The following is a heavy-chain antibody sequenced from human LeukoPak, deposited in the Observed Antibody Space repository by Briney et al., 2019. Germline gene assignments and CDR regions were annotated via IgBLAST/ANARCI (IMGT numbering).Heavy chain of an antibody. CDR3: ARDGYSSPSYYYMDV. V-gene: IGHV1-2*02. CDR2: INPNSGGT. J-gene: IGHJ6*03. Sequence: ASVKVSCKASGYTFTGYYMHWVRQAPGQGLEWMGWINPNSGGTNYAQKFQGRVTMTRDTSISTAYMELSRLRSDDTAVYYCARDGYSSPSYYYMDVWGKGTTVTVSS. D-gene: IGHD6-6*01. CDR1: GYTFTGYY.